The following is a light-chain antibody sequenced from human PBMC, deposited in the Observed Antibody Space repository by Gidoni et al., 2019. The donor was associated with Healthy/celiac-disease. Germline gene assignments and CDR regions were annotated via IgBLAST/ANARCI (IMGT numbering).Light chain of an antibody. V-gene: IGKV4-1*01. Sequence: DIVMTQSHDSLAVSLGERATINCKSSQSVLYSSNNKNYLAWYQQKPGQPPKLLIYWASTRESGVPDRFSGSGSGTDFTLTISSLQAEDVAVYYCQQYYSTSIFTFGPGTKVDIK. CDR2: WAS. CDR3: QQYYSTSIFT. J-gene: IGKJ3*01. CDR1: QSVLYSSNNKNY.